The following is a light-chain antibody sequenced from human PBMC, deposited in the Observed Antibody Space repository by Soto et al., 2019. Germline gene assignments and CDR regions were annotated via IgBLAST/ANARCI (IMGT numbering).Light chain of an antibody. CDR1: QGISNY. J-gene: IGKJ1*01. CDR2: VAS. V-gene: IGKV1-27*01. CDR3: QDYKSAPKT. Sequence: DVQMTQSPSSLSSSVGDRVTLTCRASQGISNYLAWYQQKPGQVPKLLIYVASSWESGIPFRFSGSGSGTDFSLSISSLQPEDVAVYYCQDYKSAPKTFGQG.